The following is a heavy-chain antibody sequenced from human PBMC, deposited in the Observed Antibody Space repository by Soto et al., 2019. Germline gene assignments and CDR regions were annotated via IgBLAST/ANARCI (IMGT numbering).Heavy chain of an antibody. CDR1: GFTFSSYG. CDR2: IWYDGSNK. J-gene: IGHJ5*02. CDR3: ARDPNFGVVVPAGIGWLEP. V-gene: IGHV3-33*01. D-gene: IGHD2-2*01. Sequence: QVQLVESGGGVVQPGRSLRLSCAASGFTFSSYGMHWVRQAPGKGLEWVAVIWYDGSNKYYADSVKGRFTISRDNFKKSMYLQMNGLIAEDTAVYYWARDPNFGVVVPAGIGWLEPCGQGTLVTVSS.